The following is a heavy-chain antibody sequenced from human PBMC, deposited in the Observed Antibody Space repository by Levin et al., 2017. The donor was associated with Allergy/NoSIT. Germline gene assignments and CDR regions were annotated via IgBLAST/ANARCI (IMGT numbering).Heavy chain of an antibody. V-gene: IGHV1/OR15-1*04. Sequence: VASVKVSCKTSGYIFTGYYMHWVRQAPEQGLEWMGRINPNGGDTIYAQKFQGRVIMTRDTSINTAYLELRNLRSDDTATYFCSTGPGGQTYSFDYWGQGTLLTVSS. D-gene: IGHD2-8*02. CDR2: INPNGGDT. CDR1: GYIFTGYY. J-gene: IGHJ4*02. CDR3: STGPGGQTYSFDY.